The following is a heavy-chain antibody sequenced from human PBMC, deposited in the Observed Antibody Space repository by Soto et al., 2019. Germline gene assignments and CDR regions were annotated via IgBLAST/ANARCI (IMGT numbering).Heavy chain of an antibody. D-gene: IGHD3-22*01. CDR2: ISAYNGDT. CDR1: GYTFRSYG. V-gene: IGHV1-18*04. CDR3: ARDWTRDYDNIALIWLD. J-gene: IGHJ4*02. Sequence: QIQLVQSGGEVKKPGASVKVSCKASGYTFRSYGISWVRQAPGQGLEWVGWISAYNGDTHYAPKFQDRITLTAEASTVTAYMELRSLRLDDTAVYYWARDWTRDYDNIALIWLDWAAGSLVTVSS.